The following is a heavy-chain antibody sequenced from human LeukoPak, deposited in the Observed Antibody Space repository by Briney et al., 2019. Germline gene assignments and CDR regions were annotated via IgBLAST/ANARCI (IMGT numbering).Heavy chain of an antibody. J-gene: IGHJ6*02. D-gene: IGHD3-16*01. CDR3: AKFKGNAGWGSYYYYCGRGV. CDR2: IYPGDSDT. V-gene: IGHV5-51*01. Sequence: GESLKISCKGSGYSFTSYWIGWVRQMPGKGLEWMGIIYPGDSDTRYSPSFQGQVTISADKSISTAYLQWSSLKASGTAMYYCAKFKGNAGWGSYYYYCGRGVGAQGTRATVPS. CDR1: GYSFTSYW.